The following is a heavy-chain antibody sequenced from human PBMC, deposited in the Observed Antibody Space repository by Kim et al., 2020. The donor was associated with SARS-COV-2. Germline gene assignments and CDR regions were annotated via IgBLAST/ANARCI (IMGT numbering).Heavy chain of an antibody. CDR3: VKGDDDSGNYYTLGH. D-gene: IGHD3-10*01. Sequence: VGSLRLSCAASGFTFPYHAMNWVRQAPGKGLEWVSVISGSGGSTYYADSVKGRFTISRDNSKNTVYLQMDSLRAEDTAIYHCVKGDDDSGNYYTLGHWG. CDR2: ISGSGGST. CDR1: GFTFPYHA. V-gene: IGHV3-23*01. J-gene: IGHJ1*01.